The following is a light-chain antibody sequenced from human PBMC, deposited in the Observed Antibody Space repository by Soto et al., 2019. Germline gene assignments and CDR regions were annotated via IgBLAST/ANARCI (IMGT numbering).Light chain of an antibody. Sequence: QSVLTQPRSVSGSPGQSVTISCTGTSSDVGGYNYVSWYQQHPGKAPKLIIYDVSSRPSGVPDRFSGSKSGSTASLTISGLQADDDVDYYCCSYAGGYTYVFGTGTKLTVL. V-gene: IGLV2-11*01. J-gene: IGLJ1*01. CDR2: DVS. CDR1: SSDVGGYNY. CDR3: CSYAGGYTYV.